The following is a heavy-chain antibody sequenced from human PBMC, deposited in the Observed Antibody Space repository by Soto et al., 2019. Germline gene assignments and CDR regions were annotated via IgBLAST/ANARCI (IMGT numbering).Heavy chain of an antibody. V-gene: IGHV3-15*07. CDR3: TTRFVVVPTTRFDY. D-gene: IGHD2-2*01. J-gene: IGHJ4*02. CDR1: GFTFSNAW. CDR2: IKSKADGGTT. Sequence: GGSLRLSCAASGFTFSNAWMNWVRQAPGKGLEWVGRIKSKADGGTTDYAAPVKGRFTISRDDSKNTLYLQVNSLNTEDTAVYYCTTRFVVVPTTRFDYWGQGTLVTVSS.